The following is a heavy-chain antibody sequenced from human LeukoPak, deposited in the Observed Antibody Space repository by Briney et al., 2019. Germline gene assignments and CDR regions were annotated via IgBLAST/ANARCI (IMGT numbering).Heavy chain of an antibody. J-gene: IGHJ3*02. D-gene: IGHD2-2*01. V-gene: IGHV4-59*02. CDR1: GGSVSSYY. CDR3: ARARYANAWYAFDI. Sequence: SETLSLTCTVSGGSVSSYYWSWVRRPPGRGLEWIAYLSHSGSSDSNPSLTSRVTTLVDTSKNQFSLKLTSVTTADTAVYYCARARYANAWYAFDIWGQGTMVTVSS. CDR2: LSHSGSS.